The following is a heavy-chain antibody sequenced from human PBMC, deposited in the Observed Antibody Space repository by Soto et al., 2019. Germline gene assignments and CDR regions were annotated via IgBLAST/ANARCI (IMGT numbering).Heavy chain of an antibody. CDR3: AKQVRDGTSSPYYFDY. Sequence: GGSLRLSCAASGFTFSDYSMSWVRHAPGKGLEWVSAISSAVNTYYADSVKGRFTISRDNSKNTLSLQMNSLRAEDTAVYYCAKQVRDGTSSPYYFDYWGQGTLVTVSS. J-gene: IGHJ4*02. D-gene: IGHD6-6*01. CDR1: GFTFSDYS. CDR2: ISSAVNT. V-gene: IGHV3-23*01.